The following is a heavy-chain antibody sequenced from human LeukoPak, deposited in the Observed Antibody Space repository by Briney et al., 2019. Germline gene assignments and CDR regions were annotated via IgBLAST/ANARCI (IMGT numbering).Heavy chain of an antibody. CDR3: ARVRGGDCFSVDAFDF. CDR2: ISSGSRTI. J-gene: IGHJ3*01. V-gene: IGHV3-48*01. Sequence: PGGSLRLSCAASGFTFSSYNMNWVRQAPGKGLEWVSYISSGSRTIYYADSLKGRFTISRDNAKNSLYLQMNSLRAEDTAVYYCARVRGGDCFSVDAFDFWGQGTVVIVSS. D-gene: IGHD2-21*02. CDR1: GFTFSSYN.